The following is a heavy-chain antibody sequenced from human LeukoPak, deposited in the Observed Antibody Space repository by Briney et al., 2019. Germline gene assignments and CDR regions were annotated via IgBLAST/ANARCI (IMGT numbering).Heavy chain of an antibody. D-gene: IGHD2-15*01. V-gene: IGHV4-59*01. J-gene: IGHJ3*02. CDR3: ARDRSCSGGSCYLDAFDI. Sequence: SETLSLTCTVSGGSISGYYWSWIRQPPGKGLEWIGYIYSSGSTNYNPSLKSRVTISEDTSKNQVSLKLSSVTAADTAVYYCARDRSCSGGSCYLDAFDIWGQGTMVTVSS. CDR1: GGSISGYY. CDR2: IYSSGST.